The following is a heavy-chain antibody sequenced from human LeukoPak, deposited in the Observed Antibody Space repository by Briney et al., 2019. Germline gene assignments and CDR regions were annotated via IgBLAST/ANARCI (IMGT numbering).Heavy chain of an antibody. CDR3: ARGNRGSSYGGDS. D-gene: IGHD1-26*01. CDR2: INGNGDTT. V-gene: IGHV3-20*04. J-gene: IGHJ4*02. Sequence: GGSLRLSCAASGFSFDDYGMTWVRQAPGKGLEWVAGINGNGDTTGNADSVKGRFTISRDNAKNSLYLQMNSLRAEDTAVYYCARGNRGSSYGGDSWGQGTLVTVSS. CDR1: GFSFDDYG.